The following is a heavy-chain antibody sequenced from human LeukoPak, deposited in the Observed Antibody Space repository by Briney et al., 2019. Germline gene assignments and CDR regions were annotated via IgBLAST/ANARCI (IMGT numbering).Heavy chain of an antibody. CDR3: ARSGGSGSSSGDYFDY. V-gene: IGHV1-69*05. Sequence: SVKVSCKASGGTFSSYGISWVRQAPGQGLEWMGGIIPPFGTVNYAQKLQGRVTITTDESTSTVYMELSSLRSEDTAVYYCARSGGSGSSSGDYFDYWGQGTLVTVSS. J-gene: IGHJ4*02. CDR1: GGTFSSYG. D-gene: IGHD6-6*01. CDR2: IIPPFGTV.